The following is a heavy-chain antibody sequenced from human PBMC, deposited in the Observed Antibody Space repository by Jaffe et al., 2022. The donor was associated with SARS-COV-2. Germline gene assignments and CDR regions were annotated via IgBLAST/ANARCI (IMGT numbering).Heavy chain of an antibody. J-gene: IGHJ3*02. D-gene: IGHD3-22*01. Sequence: EVQLLESGGGLVQPGGSLRLSCAASGFTFSSYAMSWVRQAPGKGLEWVSAISGSGGSTYYADSVKGRFTISRDNSKNTLYLQMNSLRAEDTAVYYCAKYLLTGHYDSSGYYGDAFDIWGQGTMVTVSS. V-gene: IGHV3-23*01. CDR3: AKYLLTGHYDSSGYYGDAFDI. CDR2: ISGSGGST. CDR1: GFTFSSYA.